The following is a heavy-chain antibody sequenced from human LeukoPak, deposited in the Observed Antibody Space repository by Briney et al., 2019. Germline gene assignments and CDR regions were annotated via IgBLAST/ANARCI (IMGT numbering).Heavy chain of an antibody. CDR3: ASLYSSSWWGGSDAFDI. CDR1: GGTFSSYA. Sequence: GSSVKVSCKASGGTFSSYAISWVRQAPGQGLEWMGGIIPIFGTANYAQKFQGRVTITTDESTSTAYMELGSLRSEDTAVYYCASLYSSSWWGGSDAFDIWGQGTMVTVSS. D-gene: IGHD6-13*01. J-gene: IGHJ3*02. CDR2: IIPIFGTA. V-gene: IGHV1-69*05.